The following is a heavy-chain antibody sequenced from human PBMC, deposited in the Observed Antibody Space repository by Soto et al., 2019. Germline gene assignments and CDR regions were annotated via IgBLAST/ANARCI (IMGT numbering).Heavy chain of an antibody. V-gene: IGHV3-9*01. Sequence: GGSLRLSCAASGFTFDDYAMHWVRQAPGKGLEWVSGISWNSGSIGYADSVKGRFTISRDNAKNSLYLQMNSLRAEDTALYYCAKDIGWELLPDAFDIWGQRTMVTVSS. CDR3: AKDIGWELLPDAFDI. CDR1: GFTFDDYA. D-gene: IGHD1-26*01. CDR2: ISWNSGSI. J-gene: IGHJ3*02.